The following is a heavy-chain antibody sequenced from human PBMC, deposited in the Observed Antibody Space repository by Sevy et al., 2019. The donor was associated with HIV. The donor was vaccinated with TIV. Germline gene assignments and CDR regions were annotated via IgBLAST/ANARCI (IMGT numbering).Heavy chain of an antibody. CDR2: IIPIFGTA. J-gene: IGHJ4*02. D-gene: IGHD1-1*01. Sequence: ASMKVSCKASGGTFSSYAISWVRQAPGQGLEWMGGIIPIFGTANYAQKFQGRVTITADESTSTAYMELSSLRFEDTAVYYCARLGGLGNWNGARYFDYWGQGTLVTVSS. CDR3: ARLGGLGNWNGARYFDY. CDR1: GGTFSSYA. V-gene: IGHV1-69*13.